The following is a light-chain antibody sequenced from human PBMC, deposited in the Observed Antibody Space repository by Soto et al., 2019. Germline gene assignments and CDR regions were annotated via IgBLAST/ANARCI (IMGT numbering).Light chain of an antibody. CDR2: DVN. Sequence: QSALTQPASVSGSPGQSITISCTGTRNDIGAYNFVSWYQQHPGEVPKLMLYDVNVRPSGVSNRFSGSKSGNTASLTISGLQAEDEADYYCTSWTTSTTMIFGGGTQLTVL. V-gene: IGLV2-14*03. J-gene: IGLJ2*01. CDR1: RNDIGAYNF. CDR3: TSWTTSTTMI.